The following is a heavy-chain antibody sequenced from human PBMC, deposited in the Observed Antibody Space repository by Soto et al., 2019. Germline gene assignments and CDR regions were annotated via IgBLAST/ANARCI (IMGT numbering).Heavy chain of an antibody. CDR2: IYYSGSA. Sequence: SETLSLTCTVSGGSISSYYWSWIRRPPGKGLEWIGYIYYSGSANYNPSLKSRVTISLDTSSNQFSLNLSSVIAADTAIYYCARARNYDILTGYQNWFGPWGQGTLVTVSS. CDR3: ARARNYDILTGYQNWFGP. D-gene: IGHD3-9*01. CDR1: GGSISSYY. J-gene: IGHJ5*02. V-gene: IGHV4-59*01.